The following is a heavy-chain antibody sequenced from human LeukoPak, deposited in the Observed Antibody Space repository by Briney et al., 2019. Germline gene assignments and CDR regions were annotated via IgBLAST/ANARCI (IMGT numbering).Heavy chain of an antibody. CDR3: GRDNVLRFLEWPRGWFDP. CDR2: INHSGST. D-gene: IGHD3-3*01. CDR1: GGSFSGYY. J-gene: IGHJ5*02. V-gene: IGHV4-34*01. Sequence: SETLSLTCAVYGGSFSGYYWSWIRQPPGKGLEWMGEINHSGSTNYNPSLKSRVTISVDTSKNQFSLKLSSVTAADTAVYYCGRDNVLRFLEWPRGWFDPWGQGTLVTVSS.